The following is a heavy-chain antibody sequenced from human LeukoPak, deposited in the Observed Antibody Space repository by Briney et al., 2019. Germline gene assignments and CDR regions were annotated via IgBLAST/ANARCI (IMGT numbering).Heavy chain of an antibody. CDR2: MIPILGIA. J-gene: IGHJ4*02. V-gene: IGHV1-69*04. CDR1: GGTFSSYA. Sequence: SVKVSCKASGGTFSSYAISWVRQAPGHGLEWRGRMIPILGIANYAQKFQGRVTITADKSTRTAYMPLSSLRSEDTAVYYCARDYDSSGSYFDYWGQGTLVTVSS. CDR3: ARDYDSSGSYFDY. D-gene: IGHD3-22*01.